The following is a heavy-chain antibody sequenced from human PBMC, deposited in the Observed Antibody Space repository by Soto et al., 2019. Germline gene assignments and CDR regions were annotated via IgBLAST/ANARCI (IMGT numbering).Heavy chain of an antibody. CDR2: ISGSGGST. CDR1: GFTFSSYA. CDR3: AKVIFRETNTPEMLGGGYYYYGMDV. V-gene: IGHV3-23*01. J-gene: IGHJ6*02. Sequence: GGSLRLSCAASGFTFSSYAMSWVRQAPGKGLEWVSAISGSGGSTYYADSVKGRFTISRDNSKNTLYLQMNSLRAEDTAVYYCAKVIFRETNTPEMLGGGYYYYGMDVWGQGTTVTVSS. D-gene: IGHD3-10*02.